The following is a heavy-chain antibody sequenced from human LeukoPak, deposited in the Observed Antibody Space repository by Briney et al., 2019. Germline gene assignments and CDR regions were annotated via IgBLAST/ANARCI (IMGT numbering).Heavy chain of an antibody. V-gene: IGHV3-23*01. CDR3: ARGGPGDYLDY. CDR1: GFTFGNYP. Sequence: GGSLRLSCAASGFTFGNYPFSWVRQAPGKGLEWVSVVSANGVSTLYANSVKGRFTISRDNFVNTLYLQMNSLRAEDTAVYFCARGGPGDYLDYWGQGTLVTVSS. CDR2: VSANGVST. J-gene: IGHJ4*02. D-gene: IGHD4-17*01.